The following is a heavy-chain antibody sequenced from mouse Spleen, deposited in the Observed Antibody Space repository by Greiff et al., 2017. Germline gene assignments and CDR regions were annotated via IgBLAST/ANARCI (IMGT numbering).Heavy chain of an antibody. V-gene: IGHV1-77*01. CDR3: ARSKYGNPAWFAY. J-gene: IGHJ3*01. D-gene: IGHD2-10*02. Sequence: VQLQESGAELARPGASVKLSCKASGYTFTDYYINWVKQRTGQGLEWIGEIYPGSGNTYYNEKFKGKATLTADKSSSTAYMQLSSLTSEDSAVYFCARSKYGNPAWFAYWGQGTLVTVSA. CDR2: IYPGSGNT. CDR1: GYTFTDYY.